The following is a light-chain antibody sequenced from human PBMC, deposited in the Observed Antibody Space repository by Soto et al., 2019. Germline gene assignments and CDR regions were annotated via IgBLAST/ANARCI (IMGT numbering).Light chain of an antibody. CDR3: QQCNDWPHM. J-gene: IGKJ2*01. Sequence: EIVMTQSPATLSVSPGERATLSCRASQSVSSNLAWYQQKPGQAPRRLLYGASTRATGIPARFSGRGSGTDFTVTISSLQSEDCAVYYCQQCNDWPHMVGQGTKLEIK. V-gene: IGKV3-15*01. CDR1: QSVSSN. CDR2: GAS.